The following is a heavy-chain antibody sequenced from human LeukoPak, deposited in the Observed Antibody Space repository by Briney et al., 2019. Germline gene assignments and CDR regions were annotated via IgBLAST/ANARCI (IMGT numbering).Heavy chain of an antibody. Sequence: SETLSLTCVVYGGSFSGYYWSWIRQPPGKGLEWIGEIDQSGTTNYNPSLKSRVTISVDTSKNQFSLKLSSVTAANTAVYYCAREGTAMVGDAFDIWGQGTMVTVSS. CDR2: IDQSGTT. D-gene: IGHD5-18*01. V-gene: IGHV4-34*01. J-gene: IGHJ3*02. CDR1: GGSFSGYY. CDR3: AREGTAMVGDAFDI.